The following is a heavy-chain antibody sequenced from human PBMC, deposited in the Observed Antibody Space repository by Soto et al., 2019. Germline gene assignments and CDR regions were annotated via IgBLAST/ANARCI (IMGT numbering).Heavy chain of an antibody. J-gene: IGHJ3*01. CDR1: GDSISSGGHY. D-gene: IGHD2-8*01. Sequence: PSETLSLTCTVSGDSISSGGHYWSWIRQHPGKRQEWIGYISYSGLTYYNPSLESRVTITVDISKNQFSMSLTTVTAADTAVYYCARAPYRGTNSRGAFDVWGQGTLVTVSS. CDR3: ARAPYRGTNSRGAFDV. CDR2: ISYSGLT. V-gene: IGHV4-30-4*08.